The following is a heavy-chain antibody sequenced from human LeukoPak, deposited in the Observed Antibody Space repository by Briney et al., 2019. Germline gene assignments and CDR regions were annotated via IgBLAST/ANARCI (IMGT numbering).Heavy chain of an antibody. D-gene: IGHD5-18*01. V-gene: IGHV1-69*04. CDR2: IIPALNIT. CDR1: GGTFSSSA. J-gene: IGHJ6*02. Sequence: SVKVSCKTSGGTFSSSAITWVRQAPGQGLEWMGRIIPALNITSYAQKFQGRVTITADTSTSTAYMEPSSLRSEETAVYYCARDQGLTAPPPYGLDVWGQGTTVTVSS. CDR3: ARDQGLTAPPPYGLDV.